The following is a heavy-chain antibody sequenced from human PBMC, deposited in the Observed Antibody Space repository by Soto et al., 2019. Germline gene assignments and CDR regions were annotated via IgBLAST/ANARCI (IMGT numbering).Heavy chain of an antibody. CDR1: GYIFTNYA. V-gene: IGHV1-3*01. CDR3: ARGAGYCSGDCWNDYYYAMDV. CDR2: INVGTGNT. Sequence: GXSVKVSCKASGYIFTNYAIHWVRQAPGQRLEWLGWINVGTGNTKYSQNFQGRVTITRDTSATTAYMELSSLRSEDTAVYYCARGAGYCSGDCWNDYYYAMDVWGQGTTVTVSS. J-gene: IGHJ6*02. D-gene: IGHD2-21*02.